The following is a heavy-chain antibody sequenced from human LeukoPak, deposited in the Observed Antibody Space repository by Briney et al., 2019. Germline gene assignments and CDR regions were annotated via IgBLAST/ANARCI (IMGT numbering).Heavy chain of an antibody. D-gene: IGHD3-9*01. V-gene: IGHV3-23*01. Sequence: PGGSLRLSCAASGLTFSSYAMSWVRQAPGKGLEWVLAISGSGGSTYYADSVKGRFTISRDNSKNTLYLQMNSLRAEDTAVYYCAKSSLTGYYFCPFDYWGQGTLVTVSS. CDR1: GLTFSSYA. CDR2: ISGSGGST. J-gene: IGHJ4*02. CDR3: AKSSLTGYYFCPFDY.